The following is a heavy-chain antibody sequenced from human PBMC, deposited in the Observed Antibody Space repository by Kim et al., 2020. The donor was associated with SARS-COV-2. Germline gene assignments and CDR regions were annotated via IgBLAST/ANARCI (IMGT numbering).Heavy chain of an antibody. CDR3: ARSEGRASWHQFDY. Sequence: SETLSLTCTVSGDSFSAYYWSWIRHLPGKGLEWIGYIFYGGDTNYNPSLKSRVTMSWDTSRTEFSVDLTSVPDADTAIYYCARSEGRASWHQFDYWGQG. CDR1: GDSFSAYY. CDR2: IFYGGDT. J-gene: IGHJ4*02. V-gene: IGHV4-59*01.